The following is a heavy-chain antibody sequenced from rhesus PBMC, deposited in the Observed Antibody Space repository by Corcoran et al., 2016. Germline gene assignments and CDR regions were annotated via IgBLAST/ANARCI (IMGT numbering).Heavy chain of an antibody. Sequence: QVQLPSSGPGLVTTSAPLSLTCTGLGCSISGYSPWLWSPPPPVKGLDYTGGITGNSASTYYNPSVKSRVTISKDTSKNQFSLKLSSVTAADTAVYYCARRDCSTTYCTQYYGSDSWGQGVVVTVSS. D-gene: IGHD2-15*01. CDR3: ARRDCSTTYCTQYYGSDS. CDR2: ITGNSAST. V-gene: IGHV4-143*01. CDR1: GCSISGYSP. J-gene: IGHJ6*01.